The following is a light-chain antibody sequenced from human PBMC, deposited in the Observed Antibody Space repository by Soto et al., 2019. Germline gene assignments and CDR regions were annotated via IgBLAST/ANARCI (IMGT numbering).Light chain of an antibody. CDR1: QGINNY. CDR3: QKYDRAPRT. Sequence: DIQMTQSPSSLSASVGDSGTITCRASQGINNYLAWYQQKPGKVPVLLIYSASTLKSGVPSRFSGRGAGTDFTLTISSLQPEDFATYYCQKYDRAPRTFGQGTKVDIK. CDR2: SAS. J-gene: IGKJ1*01. V-gene: IGKV1-27*01.